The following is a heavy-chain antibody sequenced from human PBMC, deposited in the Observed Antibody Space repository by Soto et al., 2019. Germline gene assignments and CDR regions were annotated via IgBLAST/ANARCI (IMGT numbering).Heavy chain of an antibody. V-gene: IGHV2-5*02. CDR3: AHRILHTVFGLVTTTAIYFDF. J-gene: IGHJ4*02. Sequence: QITLNESGPTVVKPAETLTLTCTFSGFSLTTSGVGVGWIRQSPGKAPEWLALIYWDDDKRYSASLKSRLTITKDTSKNQVVLTMASVDPADTATYYCAHRILHTVFGLVTTTAIYFDFWGQGTPVVVSS. CDR1: GFSLTTSGVG. D-gene: IGHD3-3*01. CDR2: IYWDDDK.